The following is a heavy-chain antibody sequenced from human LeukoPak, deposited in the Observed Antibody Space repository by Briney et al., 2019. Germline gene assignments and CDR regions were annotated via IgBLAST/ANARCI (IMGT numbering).Heavy chain of an antibody. D-gene: IGHD6-13*01. Sequence: GASVKVSCKASGYTFTGYYMHWVRQAPGQGLEWMGWINPNSGGTNYAQKFQGRVTMTRDTSISTAYMELNRLRSDDTAVYYCARAPGYSMYWYFDLWGRGTLVTVSS. J-gene: IGHJ2*01. CDR1: GYTFTGYY. CDR2: INPNSGGT. V-gene: IGHV1-2*02. CDR3: ARAPGYSMYWYFDL.